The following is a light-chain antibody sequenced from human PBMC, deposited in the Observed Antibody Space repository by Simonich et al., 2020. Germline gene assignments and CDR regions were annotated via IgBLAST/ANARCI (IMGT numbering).Light chain of an antibody. CDR2: DVS. CDR1: SSDVGGYNY. CDR3: SSYTSSTWGV. J-gene: IGLJ3*02. Sequence: QSALTQPASVSGSPGQSITISCTGTSSDVGGYNYVSWDQQHPGKAPNLMIYDVSNRPSGVSNRFSGSKSGNTASLTISGLQAEDEADYYCSSYTSSTWGVFGGGTKLTVL. V-gene: IGLV2-14*03.